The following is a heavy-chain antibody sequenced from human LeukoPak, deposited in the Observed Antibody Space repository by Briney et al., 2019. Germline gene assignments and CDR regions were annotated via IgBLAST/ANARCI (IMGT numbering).Heavy chain of an antibody. V-gene: IGHV3-48*01. CDR2: ISSYSSTI. CDR3: ASGYRGAFDI. D-gene: IGHD5-18*01. CDR1: GFIFDSYS. Sequence: GGSLRLSCAASGFIFDSYSMNWVRQAPGKGLEWVSYISSYSSTIYYADSVKGRFTVSRDNAKNSLYLQMNSLRAEDTAVYYCASGYRGAFDIWGQGTMVTVSS. J-gene: IGHJ3*02.